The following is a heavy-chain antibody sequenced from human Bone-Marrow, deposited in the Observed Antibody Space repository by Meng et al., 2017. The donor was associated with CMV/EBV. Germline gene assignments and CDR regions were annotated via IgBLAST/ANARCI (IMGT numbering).Heavy chain of an antibody. Sequence: SVKVSCKASGGTFSSYAISWVRQAPGQGLEWMGGIIPIFGTANYAQKFQGRVTITTDESTSTAYMELSSLRSEDTAVYYCARGTKLVRGWFDPWGQGTLVTVSS. J-gene: IGHJ5*02. CDR1: GGTFSSYA. D-gene: IGHD6-13*01. V-gene: IGHV1-69*05. CDR3: ARGTKLVRGWFDP. CDR2: IIPIFGTA.